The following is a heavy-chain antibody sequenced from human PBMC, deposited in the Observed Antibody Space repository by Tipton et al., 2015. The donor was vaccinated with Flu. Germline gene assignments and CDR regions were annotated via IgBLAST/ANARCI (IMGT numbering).Heavy chain of an antibody. V-gene: IGHV4-39*01. Sequence: TLSLTCTVSGGSITSNSYYWGWIHQSPGKGLEWIANIYYSESTYYNPSLKSRATISVDSSKKQFSLRLNSVTAADTAVYYCARSSGYRGYFDFWGQGILVTVSS. J-gene: IGHJ4*02. CDR1: GGSITSNSYY. CDR3: ARSSGYRGYFDF. D-gene: IGHD3-22*01. CDR2: IYYSEST.